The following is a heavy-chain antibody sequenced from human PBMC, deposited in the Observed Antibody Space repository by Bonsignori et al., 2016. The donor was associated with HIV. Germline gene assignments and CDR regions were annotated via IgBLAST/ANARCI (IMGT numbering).Heavy chain of an antibody. J-gene: IGHJ5*02. V-gene: IGHV3-48*02. CDR2: IGGSNGAI. Sequence: VRQMPGKGLEWVAYIGGSNGAIYYAASVKGRFTISRDNAKNSLFLQMNSLRDEDTALYYCARDLGVAGADDLWGQGTPVTVSS. D-gene: IGHD1-26*01. CDR3: ARDLGVAGADDL.